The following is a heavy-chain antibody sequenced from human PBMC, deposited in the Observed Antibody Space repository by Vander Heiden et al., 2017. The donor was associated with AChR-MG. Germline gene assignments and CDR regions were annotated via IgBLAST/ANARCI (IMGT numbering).Heavy chain of an antibody. CDR2: IWYDGSNK. Sequence: QAQLVESGGGVVQPGRSLRLPCAASGFTFSGYGMHWVRQAPGRGLGWVAVIWYDGSNKYYADSVKGRFTISRDNSKNTLYLQMNSLRAEDTAVYYCARDDGAHSSYGMDVWGQGTTVTVSS. CDR1: GFTFSGYG. CDR3: ARDDGAHSSYGMDV. V-gene: IGHV3-33*01. J-gene: IGHJ6*02. D-gene: IGHD6-19*01.